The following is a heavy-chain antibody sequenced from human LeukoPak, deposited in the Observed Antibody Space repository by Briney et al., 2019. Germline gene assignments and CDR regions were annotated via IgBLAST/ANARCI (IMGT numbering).Heavy chain of an antibody. D-gene: IGHD3-3*01. CDR1: GYFISSGYY. CDR2: IYHGGSA. J-gene: IGHJ4*02. CDR3: VRGDMWSGYYYCDY. Sequence: SETLSLTCTVSGYFISSGYYWGWIRQPPGRGLEWSGSIYHGGSAYYNPSLRSRVTISVDTSKNQFSLKLTSVTAADTAVYYCVRGDMWSGYYYCDYWGQGTLVTVSS. V-gene: IGHV4-38-2*02.